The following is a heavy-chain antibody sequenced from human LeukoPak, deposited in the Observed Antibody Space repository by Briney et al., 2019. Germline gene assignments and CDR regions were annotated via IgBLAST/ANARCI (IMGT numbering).Heavy chain of an antibody. D-gene: IGHD6-13*01. CDR3: ARRPYSSSWYYFDY. CDR2: ISSSGSSI. Sequence: GGSLRLSCAASGLTFSDYYMSWIRQAPGKGLEWVSYISSSGSSIFYADSVKGRFTISRDNAKNSLYLQMNSLRAEDTAVYYCARRPYSSSWYYFDYWGQGALVTVSS. V-gene: IGHV3-11*04. CDR1: GLTFSDYY. J-gene: IGHJ4*02.